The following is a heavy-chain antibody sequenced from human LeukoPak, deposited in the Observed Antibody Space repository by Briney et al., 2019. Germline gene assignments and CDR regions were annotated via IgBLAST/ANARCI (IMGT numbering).Heavy chain of an antibody. J-gene: IGHJ4*02. Sequence: SVKVSCKASGGTFSSYAISWVRQAPGQGLEWMGRIIPIFGTANYAQKFQGRVTITTDESTSTAYMELSSLRSEDTAVYYCARDXFDLDWLSXXYWGXGTLVXXSX. CDR3: ARDXFDLDWLSXXY. D-gene: IGHD3-9*01. V-gene: IGHV1-69*05. CDR1: GGTFSSYA. CDR2: IIPIFGTA.